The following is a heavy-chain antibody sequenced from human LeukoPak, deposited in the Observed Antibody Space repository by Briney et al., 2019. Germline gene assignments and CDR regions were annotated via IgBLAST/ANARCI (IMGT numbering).Heavy chain of an antibody. CDR1: GYTFTGYY. Sequence: GASVKVSCEASGYTFTGYYMHWVRQAPGQGLEWMGWINPNSGGTNYAQKFQGRVTMTRDTSISTAYMELSRLRSDDTAVYYSARVAGNAGLGAFDIWGQGTMVTVSS. V-gene: IGHV1-2*02. D-gene: IGHD4-23*01. CDR2: INPNSGGT. CDR3: ARVAGNAGLGAFDI. J-gene: IGHJ3*02.